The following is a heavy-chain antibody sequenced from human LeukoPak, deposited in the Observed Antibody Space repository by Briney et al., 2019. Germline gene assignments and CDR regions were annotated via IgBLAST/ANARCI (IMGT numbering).Heavy chain of an antibody. Sequence: GGSLRLSCAASGFIFSSYAMHWVRQAPGKGLEWVAVIWYDGSNKYYADSVKGRFTISRDNSKNTLYLQMNSLRAEDTAVYYCAKVSYGDYLADYWGQGTLVTVSS. V-gene: IGHV3-30*02. D-gene: IGHD4-17*01. CDR2: IWYDGSNK. CDR1: GFIFSSYA. J-gene: IGHJ4*02. CDR3: AKVSYGDYLADY.